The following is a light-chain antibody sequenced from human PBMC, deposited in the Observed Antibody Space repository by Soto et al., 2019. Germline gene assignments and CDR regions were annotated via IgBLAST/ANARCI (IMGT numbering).Light chain of an antibody. CDR2: WAS. CDR3: QQYHTTPLT. CDR1: QNILYTSNNKNY. V-gene: IGKV4-1*01. J-gene: IGKJ4*01. Sequence: DIVMTQSPDSLAVSLGERATINCKSSQNILYTSNNKNYLAWYQQKPGQPPKLLIYWASTRESGVPDRFSGSGSGTDFPLTISSLQAEDAAVYYCQQYHTTPLTFGGGTKVEIK.